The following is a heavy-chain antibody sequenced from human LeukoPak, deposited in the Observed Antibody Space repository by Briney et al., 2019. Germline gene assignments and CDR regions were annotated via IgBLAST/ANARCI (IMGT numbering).Heavy chain of an antibody. J-gene: IGHJ4*02. V-gene: IGHV3-33*06. CDR3: AKPPDRYNSGAFGY. D-gene: IGHD5-24*01. CDR2: IWYDGTNK. Sequence: TGGSLRHSCAASGFTFSSYGMHWVRKAPGKGLEWVALIWYDGTNKYYADSVKGRFTISRDNSKNTLYLQMNSLRVEDTAVYYCAKPPDRYNSGAFGYWGQGTLVTVSS. CDR1: GFTFSSYG.